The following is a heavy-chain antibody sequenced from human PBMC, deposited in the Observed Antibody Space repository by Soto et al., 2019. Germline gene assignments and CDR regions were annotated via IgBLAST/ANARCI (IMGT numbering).Heavy chain of an antibody. J-gene: IGHJ4*02. CDR1: GYPFDAFD. V-gene: IGHV1-8*01. CDR3: VREVGGVLTPGDDF. CDR2: LNPRTGDA. Sequence: QVHLVQSGAEMKKPGASVRVSCKASGYPFDAFDINWVRQASGQGLEWMGRLNPRTGDAGYAQKLQGRVTMTSDTSINTVYMELRSLRYEDTAVYFCVREVGGVLTPGDDFWGQGTLVSVS. D-gene: IGHD3-16*01.